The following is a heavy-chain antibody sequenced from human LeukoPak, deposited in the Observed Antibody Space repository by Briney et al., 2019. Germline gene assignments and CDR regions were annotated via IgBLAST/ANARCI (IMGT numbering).Heavy chain of an antibody. CDR2: INLSGGST. V-gene: IGHV1-46*01. CDR3: FREDYYYYGMDV. Sequence: GASVKVSCKASGYTFTSYYIHWVRQAPDQGLERMGMINLSGGSTSYAQKFQGRVTMTRDTSTSTVYLELSSLRSEDTAVYFCFREDYYYYGMDVWGQGTTVTVSS. D-gene: IGHD3-10*01. J-gene: IGHJ6*02. CDR1: GYTFTSYY.